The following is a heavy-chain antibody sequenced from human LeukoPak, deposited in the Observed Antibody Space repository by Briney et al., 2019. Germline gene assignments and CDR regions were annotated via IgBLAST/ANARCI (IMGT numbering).Heavy chain of an antibody. V-gene: IGHV4-30-4*01. D-gene: IGHD3-22*01. CDR1: GGSISSGDYY. CDR2: IYYSGST. Sequence: MTSQTLSLTCTVSGGSISSGDYYWSWIRQPPGKGLEWIGYIYYSGSTYYNPSLKSRVTISVDTSKNQLSLKLSSVTAADTAVYYCARDNYYDSSGYGEYYFDYWGQGTLVTVSS. CDR3: ARDNYYDSSGYGEYYFDY. J-gene: IGHJ4*02.